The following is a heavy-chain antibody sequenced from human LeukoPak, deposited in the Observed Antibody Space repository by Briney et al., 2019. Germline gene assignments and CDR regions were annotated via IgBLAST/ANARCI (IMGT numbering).Heavy chain of an antibody. D-gene: IGHD6-13*01. CDR1: GFTFSSYS. J-gene: IGHJ5*02. V-gene: IGHV3-21*01. CDR2: ISSSSSYI. Sequence: SGGSLRLSCAASGFTFSSYSMNWVRQAPGKGLEWVSSISSSSSYIYYADSVKGRFTISRDNAKNSLYLQMNSLRAEDTAVYYCARLGSSWFPRSNWFDPWGQGTLVTVSS. CDR3: ARLGSSWFPRSNWFDP.